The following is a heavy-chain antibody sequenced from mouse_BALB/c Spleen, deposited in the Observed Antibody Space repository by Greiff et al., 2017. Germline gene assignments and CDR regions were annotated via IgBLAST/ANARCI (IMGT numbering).Heavy chain of an antibody. Sequence: QVQLQQSGAELVRPGVSVKISCKGSGYTFTDYAMHWVKQSHAKSLEWIGVISTYYGDASYNQKFKGKATMTVDKSSSTAYMELARLTSEDSAIYYCARGAYYRYDGHAMDYWGQGTSVTVSA. D-gene: IGHD2-14*01. CDR2: ISTYYGDA. CDR1: GYTFTDYA. CDR3: ARGAYYRYDGHAMDY. J-gene: IGHJ4*01. V-gene: IGHV1S137*01.